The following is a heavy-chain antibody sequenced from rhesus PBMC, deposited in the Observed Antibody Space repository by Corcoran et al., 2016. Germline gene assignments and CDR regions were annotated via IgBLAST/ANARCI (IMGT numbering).Heavy chain of an antibody. Sequence: QLQLQESGPGLVKPSETLSLTCAVSGGSISSSYWRWIRQAPGKGLEWIGYIGGSSGSTTSNPPLKSRLTLSVDTSKNQLSLKLSSVTAADTAVYYCARRTHYNIWTGYYSDRFDVWGPGVLVTVSS. J-gene: IGHJ5-1*01. CDR3: ARRTHYNIWTGYYSDRFDV. V-gene: IGHV4-169*01. CDR2: IGGSSGST. CDR1: GGSISSSY. D-gene: IGHD3-3*01.